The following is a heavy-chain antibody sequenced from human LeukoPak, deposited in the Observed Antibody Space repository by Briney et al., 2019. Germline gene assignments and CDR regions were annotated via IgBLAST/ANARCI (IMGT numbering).Heavy chain of an antibody. J-gene: IGHJ4*02. V-gene: IGHV3-7*01. Sequence: PGGSLRLSCSASGFTFSRSWMDWVRQVQGKGLEWVANIREDGRETYYVDSARGRFTISRDNAKNSPYLQMDRLRVEDTAIYYCTKSLDYLGQGTLVTVPS. CDR1: GFTFSRSW. CDR3: TKSLDY. CDR2: IREDGRET.